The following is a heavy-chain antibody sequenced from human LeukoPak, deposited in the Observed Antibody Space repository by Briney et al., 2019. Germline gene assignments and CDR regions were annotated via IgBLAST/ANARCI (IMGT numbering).Heavy chain of an antibody. D-gene: IGHD3-10*01. CDR1: GFTFSTYA. Sequence: PGGSLRLSCAASGFTFSTYAMTWVRQAPGKGLEWVSAISGSGGSTYYADSVKGRFTISRDNSKNTLYLQMNSLRAEDTAVYYCAKVREPLPSGIRTYYFDYWGQGTLVTVSS. J-gene: IGHJ4*02. V-gene: IGHV3-23*01. CDR3: AKVREPLPSGIRTYYFDY. CDR2: ISGSGGST.